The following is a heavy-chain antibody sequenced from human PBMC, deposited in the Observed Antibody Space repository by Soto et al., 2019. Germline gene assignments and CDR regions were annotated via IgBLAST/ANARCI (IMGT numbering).Heavy chain of an antibody. CDR3: ARDIGPRAFDI. V-gene: IGHV1-3*01. CDR1: GYTFSSYA. D-gene: IGHD3-16*02. Sequence: QVQLVQAGAEVKKPGASVKVSCKASGYTFSSYAMHWVRQAPGQRLEWMGWINAGYGNTKYSQKFQGRVTITRDTSASTAYMELSSRRSEDTAVYYCARDIGPRAFDIWGQGTMVTVSS. J-gene: IGHJ3*02. CDR2: INAGYGNT.